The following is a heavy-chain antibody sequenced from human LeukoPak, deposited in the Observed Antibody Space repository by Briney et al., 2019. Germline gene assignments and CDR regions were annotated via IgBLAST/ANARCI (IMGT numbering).Heavy chain of an antibody. Sequence: PGGSLRLSCAASGFTFSSYEMNWVRQAPGKGLEWVANIKQDGSEKYYVDSVKGRFTISRDNAKNSLYLQMNSLRAEDTAVYYCARDRGIFGVVSPFDYWGQGTLVTVSS. CDR1: GFTFSSYE. CDR3: ARDRGIFGVVSPFDY. J-gene: IGHJ4*02. V-gene: IGHV3-7*01. CDR2: IKQDGSEK. D-gene: IGHD3-3*01.